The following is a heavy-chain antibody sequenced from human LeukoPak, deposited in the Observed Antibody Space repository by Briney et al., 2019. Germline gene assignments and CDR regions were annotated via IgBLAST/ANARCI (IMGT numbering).Heavy chain of an antibody. V-gene: IGHV1-69*05. D-gene: IGHD3-22*01. CDR1: GGTFSSYA. CDR3: ARMSITMIVVVRDFDY. Sequence: SVKVSCKASGGTFSSYAISWVRQAPGQGLEWMGRIIPIFGTANYAQKFQGRVTITTDESTSTAYMELRSLRPDDTAVYYCARMSITMIVVVRDFDYWGQGTLATVSS. J-gene: IGHJ4*02. CDR2: IIPIFGTA.